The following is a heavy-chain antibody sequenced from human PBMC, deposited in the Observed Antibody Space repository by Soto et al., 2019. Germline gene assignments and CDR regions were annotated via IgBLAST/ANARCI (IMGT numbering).Heavy chain of an antibody. Sequence: QVQLVESGGGVVQPGRSLRLSCAASGFTFSSYGMHWVRQAPGKGLEWGAVIWYDGSNKYYAESVKGRFTISRENSKNTLYLQMNSLRAEDTAVYYCARDSHVGSGWQLTADYWGQGTLVTVSS. V-gene: IGHV3-33*01. J-gene: IGHJ4*02. CDR1: GFTFSSYG. CDR2: IWYDGSNK. CDR3: ARDSHVGSGWQLTADY. D-gene: IGHD6-19*01.